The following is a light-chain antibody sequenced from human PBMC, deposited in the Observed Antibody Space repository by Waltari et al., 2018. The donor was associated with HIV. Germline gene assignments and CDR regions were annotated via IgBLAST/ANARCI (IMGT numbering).Light chain of an antibody. J-gene: IGLJ3*02. V-gene: IGLV1-40*01. CDR1: TSNTGPGYV. Sequence: QSLLTQPPSVSGPPGPRVTMSCPGSTSNTGPGYVVPWYQHLPGTAPRPLIYGNRNRPSGFPDRFSGSKSGTSASLAITGLQAEDEADYYGQAYDSSLSAVMFGGGTKLTVL. CDR2: GNR. CDR3: QAYDSSLSAVM.